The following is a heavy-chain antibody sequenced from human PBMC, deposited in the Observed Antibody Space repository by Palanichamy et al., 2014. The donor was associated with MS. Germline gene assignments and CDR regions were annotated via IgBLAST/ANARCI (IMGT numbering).Heavy chain of an antibody. V-gene: IGHV3-7*03. CDR1: GFTFSSYW. D-gene: IGHD5-12*01. CDR2: INQNGGEK. CDR3: ARDEGRSGYDILDY. J-gene: IGHJ4*02. Sequence: EVQVAESGGGLVQPGGSLRLSCAVSGFTFSSYWMIWVRQAPGKGLEWVAGINQNGGEKYFVDSVKGRFTISRDNAKNSLSLQMNSLRAEDTAVYYCARDEGRSGYDILDYWGRGTLVTVSS.